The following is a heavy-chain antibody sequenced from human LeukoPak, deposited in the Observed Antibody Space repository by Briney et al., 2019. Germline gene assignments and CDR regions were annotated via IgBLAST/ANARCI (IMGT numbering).Heavy chain of an antibody. J-gene: IGHJ4*02. CDR3: ARGSTGVGAQTNPAHDY. V-gene: IGHV4-59*12. D-gene: IGHD1-26*01. Sequence: SETLSLTCTVSGGSISSYYWSWIRQPPGKGLEWIGYIYYSGSTNYNPSLKSRVTISVDTSKNQSSLKLSSVTAADTAVYYCARGSTGVGAQTNPAHDYWGQGTLVTVSS. CDR2: IYYSGST. CDR1: GGSISSYY.